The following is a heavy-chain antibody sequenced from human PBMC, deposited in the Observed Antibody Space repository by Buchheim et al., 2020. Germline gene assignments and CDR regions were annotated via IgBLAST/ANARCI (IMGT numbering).Heavy chain of an antibody. D-gene: IGHD3-22*01. CDR2: IKSKTDGGTT. J-gene: IGHJ6*02. Sequence: EVQLVESGGGLVKPGGSLRLSCAASGFTFSNAWMNWVRQAPGKGLEWVGRIKSKTDGGTTDYAAPVKGRFTISRDDSKNTLYLQMNSLKTEDTAVYYCTRKGPYDSSGYYYETYYYYGMDVWGQGTT. CDR3: TRKGPYDSSGYYYETYYYYGMDV. CDR1: GFTFSNAW. V-gene: IGHV3-15*07.